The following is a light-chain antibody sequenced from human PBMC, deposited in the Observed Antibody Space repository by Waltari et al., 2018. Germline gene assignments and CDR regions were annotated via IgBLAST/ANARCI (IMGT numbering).Light chain of an antibody. CDR3: QQRYNWPHT. CDR2: DAS. J-gene: IGKJ2*01. Sequence: EIVFTQSPATVSLSPGERATLSCRSRQSVDINLAWFQQKPGQAPRLLIYDASNRATGISSRFSGSGSGTEFTLTISSLEPEYFALYYCQQRYNWPHTFGRGTKLEIK. V-gene: IGKV3-11*01. CDR1: QSVDIN.